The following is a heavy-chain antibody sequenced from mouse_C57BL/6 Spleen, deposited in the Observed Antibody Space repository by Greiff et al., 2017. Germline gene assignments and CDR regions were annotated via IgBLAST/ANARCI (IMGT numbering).Heavy chain of an antibody. D-gene: IGHD3-3*01. CDR1: GYTFTEYT. J-gene: IGHJ2*01. Sequence: QVQLKQSGAELVKPGASVKLSCKASGYTFTEYTIHWVKQRSGQGLEWIGWFYPGSGSIKYNEKFKDKATLTADKSSSTVYMELSRLTSEDSAVYCCARNEKDSYYFDYWGQGTTLTVSS. CDR3: ARNEKDSYYFDY. V-gene: IGHV1-62-2*01. CDR2: FYPGSGSI.